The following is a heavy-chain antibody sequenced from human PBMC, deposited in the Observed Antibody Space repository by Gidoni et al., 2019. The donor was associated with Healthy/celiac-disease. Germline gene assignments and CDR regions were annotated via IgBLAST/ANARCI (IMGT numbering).Heavy chain of an antibody. CDR2: IYYSGST. V-gene: IGHV4-59*01. Sequence: QVQLQESGPGLVKPSETLSLTCPVSGGSISSYYWSWLRQPPGKGLEWIGYIYYSGSTNYNPSLKSRVTISVDTSKNQFSLKLSSVTAADTAVYYCARDLQSYYYGSGSVNWFDPWGQGTLVTVSS. CDR3: ARDLQSYYYGSGSVNWFDP. J-gene: IGHJ5*02. CDR1: GGSISSYY. D-gene: IGHD3-10*01.